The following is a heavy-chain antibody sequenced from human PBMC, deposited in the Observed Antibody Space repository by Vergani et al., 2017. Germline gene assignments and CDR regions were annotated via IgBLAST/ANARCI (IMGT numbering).Heavy chain of an antibody. D-gene: IGHD3-22*01. CDR1: GFTFSSYS. J-gene: IGHJ4*02. CDR2: ISSSSSTI. CDR3: ARVGITMIVVDFDY. Sequence: EVQLVESGGGLVQPGGSLRLSCAASGFTFSSYSMNWVRQAPGKGLGWVSYISSSSSTIYYADSVKGRFTISRDNAKNSLYLQMNSLRAEDTAVYYCARVGITMIVVDFDYWGQGTLVTVSS. V-gene: IGHV3-48*04.